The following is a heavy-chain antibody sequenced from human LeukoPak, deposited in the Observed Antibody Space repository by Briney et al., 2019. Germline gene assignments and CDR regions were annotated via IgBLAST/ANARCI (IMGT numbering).Heavy chain of an antibody. D-gene: IGHD3-10*01. J-gene: IGHJ3*02. CDR3: AAALHYKGEVDDAFDI. Sequence: ASVMVSCKASGYTFTGYYMHWVRQAPGQGLEWMGRINPNSGGTNYAQKFQGRVTMTRDTSISTAYMELSRLRSDDTAVYYCAAALHYKGEVDDAFDIWGQGTMVTVSS. V-gene: IGHV1-2*06. CDR2: INPNSGGT. CDR1: GYTFTGYY.